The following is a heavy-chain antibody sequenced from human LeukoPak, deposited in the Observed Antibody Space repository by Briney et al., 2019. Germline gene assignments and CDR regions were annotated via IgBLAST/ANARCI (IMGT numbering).Heavy chain of an antibody. V-gene: IGHV3-48*02. J-gene: IGHJ4*02. Sequence: GGSLRLSCATSGFXFTDYPINWVRQAPGKGLKWISNIRTTAEGAKYAYYADSVKGRVTISRDDGKNTLYLHMNSLRDDDTAVYYCATDQRYAFDYWGQGILVTVSS. D-gene: IGHD3-9*01. CDR2: IRTTAEGAKYA. CDR1: GFXFTDYP. CDR3: ATDQRYAFDY.